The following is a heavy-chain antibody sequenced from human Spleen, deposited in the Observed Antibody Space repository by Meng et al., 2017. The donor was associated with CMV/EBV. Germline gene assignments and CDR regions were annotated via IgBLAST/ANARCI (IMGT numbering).Heavy chain of an antibody. J-gene: IGHJ4*02. CDR1: LGARGGG. CDR3: AHRSPGYISGWDQGLFDN. Sequence: LGARGGGVAWIRQPPGTALEWLAVVYWDDDKRYRPTLRNRLTVMKDTSKNQAVLTMTNMDPVDTATYYCAHRSPGYISGWDQGLFDNWGQGTLVTVSS. V-gene: IGHV2-5*02. CDR2: VYWDDDK. D-gene: IGHD6-19*01.